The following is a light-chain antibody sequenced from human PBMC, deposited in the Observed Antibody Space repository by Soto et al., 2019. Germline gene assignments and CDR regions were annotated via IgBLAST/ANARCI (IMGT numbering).Light chain of an antibody. V-gene: IGKV3-11*01. CDR3: QQRSNWPIT. CDR2: DAS. J-gene: IGKJ5*01. CDR1: RSVSSY. Sequence: EIVLTQSPGTLSFSTGERATLSFRASRSVSSYLAWYQQKPGQAPRLLIYDASNRATGIPARFSGSGSGTDFTLTISSLEPEDFAGYYCQQRSNWPITFGQGTRLEIK.